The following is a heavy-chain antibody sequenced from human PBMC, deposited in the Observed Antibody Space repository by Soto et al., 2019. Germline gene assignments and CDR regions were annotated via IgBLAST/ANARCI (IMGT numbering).Heavy chain of an antibody. J-gene: IGHJ6*02. V-gene: IGHV5-51*01. CDR2: IYPGDSDT. Sequence: GESLKISCKGSGYSFTSYWIGWVRQMPGKGLEWMGIIYPGDSDTRYSPSFQGQVTISADKSISTAYLQWSSLKASDTAMYYCARSTGGGWPDYGMDVWGQGTTVTVSS. D-gene: IGHD5-12*01. CDR1: GYSFTSYW. CDR3: ARSTGGGWPDYGMDV.